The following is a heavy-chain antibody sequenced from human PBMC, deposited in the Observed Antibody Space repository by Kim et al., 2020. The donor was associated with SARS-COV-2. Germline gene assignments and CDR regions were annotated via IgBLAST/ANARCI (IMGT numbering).Heavy chain of an antibody. CDR1: GFTFSDYY. CDR2: ISSSGSTI. D-gene: IGHD3-10*01. J-gene: IGHJ3*02. CDR3: ARGILWFGELIPWDAFDI. V-gene: IGHV3-11*01. Sequence: GGSLRLSCAASGFTFSDYYMSWIRQAPGKGLEWVSYISSSGSTIYYADSVKGRFTISRDNAKNSLYLQMNSLRAEDTAVYYCARGILWFGELIPWDAFDIWGQGTMVTVSS.